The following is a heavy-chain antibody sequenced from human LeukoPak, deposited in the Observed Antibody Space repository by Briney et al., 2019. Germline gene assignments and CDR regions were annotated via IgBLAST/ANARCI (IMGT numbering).Heavy chain of an antibody. J-gene: IGHJ4*02. CDR1: GFMFSDYT. CDR2: VTGNARSK. Sequence: PGGSLRLSCAGSGFMFSDYTMHWVRQAPGKGLEYVSAVTGNARSKYHADSVRGRFTISRDTSKNMVFLQMNSLRVEDTAVYYCARGIDYWGRGTLVTVSS. CDR3: ARGIDY. V-gene: IGHV3-64*02.